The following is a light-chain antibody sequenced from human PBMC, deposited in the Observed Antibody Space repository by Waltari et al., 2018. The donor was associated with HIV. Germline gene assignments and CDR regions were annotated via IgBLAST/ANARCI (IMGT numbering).Light chain of an antibody. J-gene: IGLJ2*01. V-gene: IGLV1-47*01. Sequence: QSVLTQPPSASGTPGQRVTISCSGSSSNIGSNYVYWYQHLPGTAPKLLIYRNNQRPSGVPDRFSCSKSCTSASLAISGLRSEDEADYYCAAWDDSLLFGGGTKLTVL. CDR3: AAWDDSLL. CDR1: SSNIGSNY. CDR2: RNN.